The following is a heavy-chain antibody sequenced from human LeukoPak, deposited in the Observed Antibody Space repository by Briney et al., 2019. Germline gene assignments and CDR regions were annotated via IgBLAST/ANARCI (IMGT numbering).Heavy chain of an antibody. CDR1: GGSINSGTYS. CDR2: IYHSGST. J-gene: IGHJ4*02. V-gene: IGHV4-30-2*01. Sequence: PSQTLSLTCAVSGGSINSGTYSWSWIRQPPGKGLEWIGYIYHSGSTHYNPSLKSRVTISVDRSKNQFSLNLSSVTAADTAVYYCARAEGTYDILTGYLVSGIFDYWGQGTLVTVSS. CDR3: ARAEGTYDILTGYLVSGIFDY. D-gene: IGHD3-9*01.